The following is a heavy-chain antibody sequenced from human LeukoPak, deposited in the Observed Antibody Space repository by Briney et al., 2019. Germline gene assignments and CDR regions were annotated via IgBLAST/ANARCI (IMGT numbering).Heavy chain of an antibody. CDR3: AREYYYDSSGYLYYYGMDV. Sequence: GASVKVSCKASGYTFTSYDINWVRQATGQGLEWMGWMNPNSGNTGYAQKFQGRVTMTRNTSISTAYMELSSLRSEDTAVYYCAREYYYDSSGYLYYYGMDVWGQGNTVTVSS. V-gene: IGHV1-8*01. D-gene: IGHD3-22*01. J-gene: IGHJ6*02. CDR1: GYTFTSYD. CDR2: MNPNSGNT.